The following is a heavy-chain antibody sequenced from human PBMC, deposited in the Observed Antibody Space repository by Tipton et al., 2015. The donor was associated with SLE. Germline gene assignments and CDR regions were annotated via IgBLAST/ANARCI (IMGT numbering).Heavy chain of an antibody. J-gene: IGHJ2*01. V-gene: IGHV4-59*01. CDR2: IYYSGST. D-gene: IGHD4-23*01. Sequence: TLSLTCTVSDDSISGYYWSWIRQPPGKGLEWIGYIYYSGSTNYNPSLKSRVTISVDTSKNQFSLKLSSVTAADTAVYYCARGGGNANWYFDLWGRGTLVTVSS. CDR3: ARGGGNANWYFDL. CDR1: DDSISGYY.